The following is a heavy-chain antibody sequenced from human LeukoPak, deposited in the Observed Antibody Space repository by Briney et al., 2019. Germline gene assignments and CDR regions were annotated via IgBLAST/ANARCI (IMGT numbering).Heavy chain of an antibody. Sequence: SETLSLICTVSGGSISSYYWSWIRQPAGKGLEWIGRIYTSGSTNYNPSLKSRVTMSVDTSKNQFSLKLSSVTAADTAVYYCARDLIVSFAYYYYMDVWGKGTTVTVSS. CDR1: GGSISSYY. V-gene: IGHV4-4*07. D-gene: IGHD3-22*01. CDR3: ARDLIVSFAYYYYMDV. CDR2: IYTSGST. J-gene: IGHJ6*03.